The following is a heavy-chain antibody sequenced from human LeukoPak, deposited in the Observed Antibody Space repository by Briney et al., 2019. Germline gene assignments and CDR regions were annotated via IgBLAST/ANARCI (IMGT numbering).Heavy chain of an antibody. CDR3: VRGPYGASISKWFDP. J-gene: IGHJ5*02. Sequence: ETLSLTCTVSSGSISGYSWSWIRQSPGGGLEWIGYIYYSGDTAYNPSLRSRVTMSVDTSKNQFSLQLRSMTTADTAVYYCVRGPYGASISKWFDPWGQGTQVIVSP. D-gene: IGHD4/OR15-4a*01. V-gene: IGHV4-59*01. CDR1: SGSISGYS. CDR2: IYYSGDT.